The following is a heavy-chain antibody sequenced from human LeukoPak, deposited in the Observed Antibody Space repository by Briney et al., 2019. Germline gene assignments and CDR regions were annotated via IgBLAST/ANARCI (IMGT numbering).Heavy chain of an antibody. CDR1: GFTFSSYS. D-gene: IGHD3-10*01. CDR2: IKSKTGGGTT. J-gene: IGHJ4*02. V-gene: IGHV3-15*01. Sequence: GGSLRLSCAASGFTFSSYSMNWVRQAPGKGLEWVGRIKSKTGGGTTDYAAPVKGRFTISRDDSKNTLYLQMDSLKTEDTAVYYCTTDPPPTYGSGSFDYWGQGTLVTVSS. CDR3: TTDPPPTYGSGSFDY.